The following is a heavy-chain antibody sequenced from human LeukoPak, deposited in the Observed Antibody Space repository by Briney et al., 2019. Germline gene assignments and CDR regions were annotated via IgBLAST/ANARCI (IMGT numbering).Heavy chain of an antibody. CDR2: IYHSGST. CDR3: ARQGCSGGSCYS. CDR1: SYSISSGCF. D-gene: IGHD2-15*01. V-gene: IGHV4-38-2*01. Sequence: PSETLSLTCAVFSYSISSGCFWGWIRQPPGKGLEWIGSIYHSGSTYYNPSLKSRVTISVDTSKNQFSLRLSSVTAADTAVYYCARQGCSGGSCYSWGQGTLVTVSS. J-gene: IGHJ4*02.